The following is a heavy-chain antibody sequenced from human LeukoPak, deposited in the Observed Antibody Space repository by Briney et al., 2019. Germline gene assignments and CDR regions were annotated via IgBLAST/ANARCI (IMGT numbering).Heavy chain of an antibody. Sequence: SSETLSLTCAVYGGSFSGYYWSWIRQPPGKGLEWIGEINHSGSTNYNPSLKSRVTISVDTSKNQFSLKLSSVTAADTAVYYCARDSSGWYRGFDYWGQGTLVTVSS. CDR1: GGSFSGYY. V-gene: IGHV4-34*01. D-gene: IGHD6-19*01. J-gene: IGHJ4*02. CDR2: INHSGST. CDR3: ARDSSGWYRGFDY.